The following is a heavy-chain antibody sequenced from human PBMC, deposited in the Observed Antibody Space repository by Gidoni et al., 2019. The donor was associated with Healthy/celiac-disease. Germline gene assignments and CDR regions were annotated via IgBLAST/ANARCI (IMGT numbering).Heavy chain of an antibody. Sequence: QVQLQESGPGLVKPSETLSLTCPVSGGSISSYYWSWIRKPPGKGLEWIGYIYYSGSTNYNPSLKSRVTISVDSSKNQFSLKLSSVTAADTAVYYCARDHFGWFDPWGQGTLVTVSS. CDR1: GGSISSYY. J-gene: IGHJ5*02. D-gene: IGHD3-3*01. V-gene: IGHV4-59*01. CDR3: ARDHFGWFDP. CDR2: IYYSGST.